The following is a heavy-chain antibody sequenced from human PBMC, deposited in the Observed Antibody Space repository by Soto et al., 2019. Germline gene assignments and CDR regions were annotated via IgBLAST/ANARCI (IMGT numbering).Heavy chain of an antibody. J-gene: IGHJ4*02. CDR1: GGSISSGDYY. CDR3: ARGTDDSSGYYPFDY. Sequence: PSETLSLTCTVSGGSISSGDYYWSWIRQPPGKGLEWIGYIYCSGSTYYNPSLKSRVTISVDTSKNQFSLKLSSVTAADTAVYYCARGTDDSSGYYPFDYWGQGTLVTVSS. D-gene: IGHD3-22*01. CDR2: IYCSGST. V-gene: IGHV4-30-4*01.